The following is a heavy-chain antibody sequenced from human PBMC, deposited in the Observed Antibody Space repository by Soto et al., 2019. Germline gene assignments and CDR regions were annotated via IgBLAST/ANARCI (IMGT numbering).Heavy chain of an antibody. CDR3: ARHLGIAARRGVDY. CDR1: GGSISSSSYY. CDR2: IYYSGNT. Sequence: QLQLQESGPGLVKPSETLSLTCTVSGGSISSSSYYWGWIRQPPGKGLEWIGSIYYSGNTYYNPSLKSRVTISVDTSKNQFSLKLSSVTAADTAVYYCARHLGIAARRGVDYWGQGTLVTVSS. V-gene: IGHV4-39*01. J-gene: IGHJ4*02. D-gene: IGHD6-6*01.